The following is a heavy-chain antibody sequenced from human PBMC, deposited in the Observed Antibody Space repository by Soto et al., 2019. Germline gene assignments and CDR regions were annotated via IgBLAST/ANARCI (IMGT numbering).Heavy chain of an antibody. CDR2: IYYSEST. CDR1: GGSLSSYY. CDR3: VRGGIAGHWFDP. D-gene: IGHD2-15*01. V-gene: IGHV4-59*12. Sequence: PSETLSLTCTVSGGSLSSYYWSWIRQPPGKGLENLGYIYYSESTNYNPSFKGRVTISVDTSRNQLSPTLTSVTAADTAVYYCVRGGIAGHWFDPWGQGILVTVSS. J-gene: IGHJ5*02.